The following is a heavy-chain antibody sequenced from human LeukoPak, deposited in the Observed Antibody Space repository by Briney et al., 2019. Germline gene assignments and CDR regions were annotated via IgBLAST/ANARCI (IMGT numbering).Heavy chain of an antibody. J-gene: IGHJ6*02. CDR2: INHSGST. CDR3: ARGSAYGDYETTDYYYGMDV. D-gene: IGHD4-17*01. Sequence: SETPSLTCAVYGGSFSGYYWSWIRQPPGKGLEWIGEINHSGSTNYNPSLKSRVTISVDTSKNQFSLKLSSVTAADTAVYYCARGSAYGDYETTDYYYGMDVWGQGTTVTVSS. CDR1: GGSFSGYY. V-gene: IGHV4-34*01.